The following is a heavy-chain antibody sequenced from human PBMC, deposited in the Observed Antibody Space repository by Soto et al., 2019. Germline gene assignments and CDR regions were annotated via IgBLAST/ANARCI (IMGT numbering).Heavy chain of an antibody. J-gene: IGHJ4*02. D-gene: IGHD5-18*01. CDR2: ISTSSSTI. Sequence: PGGSLRLSCAASGFTFSSYSMNWVRQAPGKGLGWVSYISTSSSTIYYADSVKGRFTISRDNSKNSLYLQMNSLRAEDTAVYYCAREGGYSYGYHYWGQGTLVTVSS. CDR3: AREGGYSYGYHY. CDR1: GFTFSSYS. V-gene: IGHV3-48*01.